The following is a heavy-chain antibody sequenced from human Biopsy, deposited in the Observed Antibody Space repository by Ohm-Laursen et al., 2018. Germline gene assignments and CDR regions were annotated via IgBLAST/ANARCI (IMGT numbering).Heavy chain of an antibody. J-gene: IGHJ4*02. Sequence: GSLRLSCAASGFMFSASWMSWVCQAPGKGLEWVANINPDGSVKYFADSVKGRFTISRDNAENSMYLQMSSLTVDDTAVYYCARDERWGQGTLVTVSS. CDR1: GFMFSASW. CDR2: INPDGSVK. D-gene: IGHD5-24*01. V-gene: IGHV3-7*01. CDR3: ARDER.